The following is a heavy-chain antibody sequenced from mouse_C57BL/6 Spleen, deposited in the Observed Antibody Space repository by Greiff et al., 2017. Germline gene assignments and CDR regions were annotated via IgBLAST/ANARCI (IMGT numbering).Heavy chain of an antibody. Sequence: VQVVESGAELVRPGASVTLSCKASGYTFTDYEMHWVKQTPVHGLEWIGAIDPETGGTAYNQKFKGKAILTADKSSSTAYMELRSLTSEDSAVYYCTDYYGSPWYFDVWGTGTTVTVSS. D-gene: IGHD1-1*01. CDR3: TDYYGSPWYFDV. CDR2: IDPETGGT. CDR1: GYTFTDYE. J-gene: IGHJ1*03. V-gene: IGHV1-15*01.